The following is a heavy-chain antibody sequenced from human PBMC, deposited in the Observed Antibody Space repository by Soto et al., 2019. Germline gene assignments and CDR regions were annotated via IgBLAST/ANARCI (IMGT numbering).Heavy chain of an antibody. D-gene: IGHD3-3*01. CDR2: IYPSDSET. J-gene: IGHJ5*01. V-gene: IGHV5-51*01. Sequence: GESLKISCKGSGYTFNTYWIRRVRQVAGKGLEWMGIIYPSDSETTYSPSFQGRVTIPADKSLTTAYLQWSSLEASDTAMYCCITGYYTRFDSWGHGTLVTVSS. CDR1: GYTFNTYW. CDR3: ITGYYTRFDS.